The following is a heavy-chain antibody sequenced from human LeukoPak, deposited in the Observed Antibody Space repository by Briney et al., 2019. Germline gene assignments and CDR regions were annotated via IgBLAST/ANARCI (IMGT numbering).Heavy chain of an antibody. Sequence: SETLSLTCAVSGGSISSGGYSWSWIRQPPGKGLEWIGYIYHSGSTYYNPSLKSRVTISVDRSKNQFSLKLSSVTAADTAVYYCARNGGNSDFDYWGQGTLVTVSS. CDR2: IYHSGST. CDR1: GGSISSGGYS. CDR3: ARNGGNSDFDY. V-gene: IGHV4-30-2*01. D-gene: IGHD4-23*01. J-gene: IGHJ4*02.